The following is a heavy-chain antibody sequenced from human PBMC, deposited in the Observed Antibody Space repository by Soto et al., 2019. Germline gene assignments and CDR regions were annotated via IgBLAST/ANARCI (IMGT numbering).Heavy chain of an antibody. CDR2: ISAYNGNT. J-gene: IGHJ5*02. Sequence: ASVKVSCKASGYTFTSYGISWVRQAPGQGLEWMGWISAYNGNTNYAQKLQGRVTMTTDTSTSPAYMELRSLRSDDTAVYYCAREPYKSIAARQRPHWFDPWGQGTLVTVSS. CDR1: GYTFTSYG. V-gene: IGHV1-18*01. CDR3: AREPYKSIAARQRPHWFDP. D-gene: IGHD6-6*01.